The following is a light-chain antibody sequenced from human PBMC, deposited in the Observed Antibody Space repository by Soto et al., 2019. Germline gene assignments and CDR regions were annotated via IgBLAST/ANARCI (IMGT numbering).Light chain of an antibody. CDR3: SSYTPSTTQV. J-gene: IGLJ2*01. V-gene: IGLV2-14*01. CDR2: EVR. CDR1: SSDVGSYNY. Sequence: QSVLTQPASVSGSPGQSITISCTGTSSDVGSYNYVSWYRQHPGKAPKLMIYEVRNLPSGVSDRFSGSKSGKTASRTIFGRQAEDEADYYCSSYTPSTTQVFGGGTKVTVL.